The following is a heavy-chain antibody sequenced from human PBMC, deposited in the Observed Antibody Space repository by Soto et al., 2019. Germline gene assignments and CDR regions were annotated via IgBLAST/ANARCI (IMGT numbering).Heavy chain of an antibody. V-gene: IGHV3-74*01. CDR2: IHSDGSST. D-gene: IGHD1-26*01. CDR1: GFTFSYYW. CDR3: ARGDRGAFDL. J-gene: IGHJ3*01. Sequence: EVQLLESGGGLVQPGASLRLSYAASGFTFSYYWMHWVRQAPGMGLVWVSRIHSDGSSTTYADSVKGRFTISRDNARNTLYLQMNSLRAEDTAVYYCARGDRGAFDLWGQGTVVTVSS.